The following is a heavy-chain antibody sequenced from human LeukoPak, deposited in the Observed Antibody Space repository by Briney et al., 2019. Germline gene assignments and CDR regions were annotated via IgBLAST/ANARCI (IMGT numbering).Heavy chain of an antibody. CDR1: GFTFSSYS. CDR3: AREGGYSYGYLDY. D-gene: IGHD5-18*01. Sequence: PGGSLRLSCAASGFTFSSYSMNWVRQAPGKGLEWVSSISSGSSYIYYADSVRGRFTISRDNAKNSLYLQMNSLKAEDTAVYYCAREGGYSYGYLDYWGQGTLVTVSS. CDR2: ISSGSSYI. V-gene: IGHV3-21*01. J-gene: IGHJ4*02.